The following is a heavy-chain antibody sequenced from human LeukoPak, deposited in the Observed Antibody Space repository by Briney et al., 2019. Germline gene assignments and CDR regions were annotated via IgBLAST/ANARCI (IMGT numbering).Heavy chain of an antibody. Sequence: PSQTLSLTCTVSGGSISSGSYYWSWIRQPAGKGLEWIGSIYYSGSTYYNPSLKSRVTISVDTSKNQFSLKLSSVTAADTAVYYCARDGGLNVVVVAANPNWFDPWGQGTLVTVSS. CDR3: ARDGGLNVVVVAANPNWFDP. D-gene: IGHD2-15*01. CDR1: GGSISSGSYY. CDR2: IYYSGST. J-gene: IGHJ5*02. V-gene: IGHV4-39*07.